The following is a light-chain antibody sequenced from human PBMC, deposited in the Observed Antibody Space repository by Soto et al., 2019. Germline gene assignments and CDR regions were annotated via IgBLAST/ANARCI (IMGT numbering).Light chain of an antibody. CDR3: RQHNRFPRT. CDR2: SAS. Sequence: DIQLTQSPSFLSASVGDRVAITCRASQDISSYLAWYQQRPGKVPRFLTHSASTLQSGVPSRFSATGSGTKFTLTISSLQPEDIATYYSRQHNRFPRTFGQGTKVEV. V-gene: IGKV1-9*01. J-gene: IGKJ1*01. CDR1: QDISSY.